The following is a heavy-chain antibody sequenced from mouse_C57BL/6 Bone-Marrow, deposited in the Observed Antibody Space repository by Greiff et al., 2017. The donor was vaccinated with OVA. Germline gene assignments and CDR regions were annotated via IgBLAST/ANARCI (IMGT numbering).Heavy chain of an antibody. V-gene: IGHV5-15*01. Sequence: EVQRVESGGGLVQPGGSLKLSCAASGFTFSDYGMAWVRQAPRKGPEWVAFISNLAYSIYYADTVTGRFTISRENAKNTLYLEMSSLRSEDTAMYYCARRGYYGSSHYYAMDYWGQGTSVTVSS. CDR3: ARRGYYGSSHYYAMDY. D-gene: IGHD1-1*01. J-gene: IGHJ4*01. CDR1: GFTFSDYG. CDR2: ISNLAYSI.